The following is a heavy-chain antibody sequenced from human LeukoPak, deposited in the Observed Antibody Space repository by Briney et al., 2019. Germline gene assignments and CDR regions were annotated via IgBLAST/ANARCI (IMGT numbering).Heavy chain of an antibody. CDR2: INHSGST. CDR3: ARCRRLNFDY. D-gene: IGHD2-21*02. V-gene: IGHV4-34*01. Sequence: TSETLSLTCAVYGGSFSGYYWSWIRQPPGKGLEWIGEINHSGSTNYNPSLKSRVTISVDTSKNQFSLKLSSVTAADTAVYYCARCRRLNFDYWGQGTLVTVSS. J-gene: IGHJ4*02. CDR1: GGSFSGYY.